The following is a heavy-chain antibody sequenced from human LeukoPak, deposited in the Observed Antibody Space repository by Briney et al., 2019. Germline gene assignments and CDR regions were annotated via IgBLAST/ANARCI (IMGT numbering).Heavy chain of an antibody. CDR2: LSSNSAYR. J-gene: IGHJ1*01. V-gene: IGHV3-9*01. D-gene: IGHD3-22*01. CDR1: GFTFSTFA. CDR3: AQDAASSGYLWYFES. Sequence: PGGSLRLSCAASGFTFSTFAMIWVRQPPGKGLEWVSGLSSNSAYRAYADSVKGRFTISRDNAKNSLSLFMNSLRAEDTALYYCAQDAASSGYLWYFESWGQGTLVTVSS.